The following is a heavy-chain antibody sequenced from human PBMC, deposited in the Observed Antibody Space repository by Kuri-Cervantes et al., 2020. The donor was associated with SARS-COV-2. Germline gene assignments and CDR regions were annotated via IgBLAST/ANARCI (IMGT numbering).Heavy chain of an antibody. CDR2: INPSGGST. CDR3: VREGRNIDYYYGMDV. J-gene: IGHJ6*02. V-gene: IGHV1-46*01. CDR1: GYTFTSYG. D-gene: IGHD1-14*01. Sequence: ASVKVSCKASGYTFTSYGISWVRQPPGQGLEWMGIINPSGGSTSYAQKFQGRVTMTRDTSTSTVYMELSSLRSEDTAVYYCVREGRNIDYYYGMDVWGQGTTVTVSS.